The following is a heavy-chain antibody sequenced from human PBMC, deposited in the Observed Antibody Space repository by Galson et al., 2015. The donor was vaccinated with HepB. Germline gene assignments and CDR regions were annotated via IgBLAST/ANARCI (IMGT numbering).Heavy chain of an antibody. CDR3: ARGHCSSTSCYHWYFDL. V-gene: IGHV6-1*01. Sequence: CAISGDSVSSNSAAWNWIRRSPSRGLEWLGRTYYRSKWYNDYAVSVKSRITINPDTSKNQFSLQLNSVTPEDTAVYYCARGHCSSTSCYHWYFDLWGRGTLVTVSS. D-gene: IGHD2-2*01. J-gene: IGHJ2*01. CDR2: TYYRSKWYN. CDR1: GDSVSSNSAA.